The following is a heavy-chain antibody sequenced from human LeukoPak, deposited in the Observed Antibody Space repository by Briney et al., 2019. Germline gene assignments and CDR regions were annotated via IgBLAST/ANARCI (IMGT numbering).Heavy chain of an antibody. V-gene: IGHV4-34*01. Sequence: ASETLSLTCAVYGGSFSGYYWSWIRQPPGKGLEWIGEINHSGSTNYNPSLKSRVTISVDTSKNQFSLKLSSVTAADTAVYYCARRRGRYCSSTSCYARAFDIWGQGTVVTVSS. CDR3: ARRRGRYCSSTSCYARAFDI. CDR2: INHSGST. D-gene: IGHD2-2*01. J-gene: IGHJ3*02. CDR1: GGSFSGYY.